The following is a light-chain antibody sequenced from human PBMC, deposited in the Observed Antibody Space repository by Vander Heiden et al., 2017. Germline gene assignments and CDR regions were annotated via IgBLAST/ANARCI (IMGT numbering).Light chain of an antibody. V-gene: IGKV1-6*01. Sequence: ASQMTQSPSSLSASVGDRVTITCRASQGIRNDLGWYQQKPGKAPKLLIYAASSLQSGVPARFSGSGSGTDFTLTISSLQPEDFATYYCLQDYNYPWTFGQGTKVEIK. J-gene: IGKJ1*01. CDR2: AAS. CDR1: QGIRND. CDR3: LQDYNYPWT.